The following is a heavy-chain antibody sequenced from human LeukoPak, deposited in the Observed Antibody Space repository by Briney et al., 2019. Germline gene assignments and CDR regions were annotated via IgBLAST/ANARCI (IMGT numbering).Heavy chain of an antibody. V-gene: IGHV3-30*18. J-gene: IGHJ4*02. D-gene: IGHD1-26*01. CDR2: ISYDGSNK. CDR1: GFTFSSYG. Sequence: PGGSLRLSCAASGFTFSSYGMHWVRQAPGKGLEWVAVISYDGSNKYYADSVKGRFTISRDNSKNTLYLQMNSLRAEDTAVYYCAKPYSGTFYSFDSWGQGALVTVSS. CDR3: AKPYSGTFYSFDS.